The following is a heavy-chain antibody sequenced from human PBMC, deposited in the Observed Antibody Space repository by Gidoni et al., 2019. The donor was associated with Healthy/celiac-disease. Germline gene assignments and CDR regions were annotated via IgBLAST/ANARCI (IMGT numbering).Heavy chain of an antibody. CDR2: IYYSGST. CDR3: ARHHPPPITYYYDSSGYTFDY. D-gene: IGHD3-22*01. V-gene: IGHV4-39*01. Sequence: LQLQESGPGLVKHSETLSLTCTVSGGSISSSSYYWGWIRQPPGKGLEWIGSIYYSGSTYYNPSLKSRVTISVDTSKNQFSLKLSSVTAADTAVYYCARHHPPPITYYYDSSGYTFDYWGQGTLVTVSS. CDR1: GGSISSSSYY. J-gene: IGHJ4*02.